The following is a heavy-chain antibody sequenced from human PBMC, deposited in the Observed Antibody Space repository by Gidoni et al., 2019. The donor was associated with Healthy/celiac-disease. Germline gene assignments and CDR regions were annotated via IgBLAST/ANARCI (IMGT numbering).Heavy chain of an antibody. V-gene: IGHV3-30-3*01. Sequence: QVQLVESRGGVVQPGRSLRLPCAASGFTFSSYAMHWVRQAPGKGLEWVAVISYEGSNKYYADSVKGRFTISRDNSKNTLYLQMNSLRAEDTAVYYCARDLRGVDDYWGQGTLVTVSS. J-gene: IGHJ4*02. D-gene: IGHD3-10*01. CDR2: ISYEGSNK. CDR3: ARDLRGVDDY. CDR1: GFTFSSYA.